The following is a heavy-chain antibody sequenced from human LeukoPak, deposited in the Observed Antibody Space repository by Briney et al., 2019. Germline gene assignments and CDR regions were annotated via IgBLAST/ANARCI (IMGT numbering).Heavy chain of an antibody. Sequence: GGSLRLSCAASGFTFSRYWMSWVRQAPGKGLEWVANIKQDGSERYHVDSVRGRFTISRDNAKNSLFLQMNSLRAEDTAVYYRATMGLEPLPYYFDYWGQGTLVTVSS. CDR3: ATMGLEPLPYYFDY. CDR2: IKQDGSER. V-gene: IGHV3-7*01. CDR1: GFTFSRYW. J-gene: IGHJ4*02. D-gene: IGHD1-1*01.